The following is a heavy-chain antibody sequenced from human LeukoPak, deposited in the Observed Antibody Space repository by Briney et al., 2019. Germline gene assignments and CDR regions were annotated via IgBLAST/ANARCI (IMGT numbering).Heavy chain of an antibody. D-gene: IGHD3-9*01. CDR2: ISAYNGNT. CDR1: GHTFTSYG. J-gene: IGHJ4*02. V-gene: IGHV1-18*04. Sequence: GASVKVSCKASGHTFTSYGISWVRQAPGQGLEWMGWISAYNGNTNYAQKLQGRVTMTTDTSTSTAYMELRSLRSDDTAVYYCARAIHFDWLLYPWFDYWGQGTLVTVSS. CDR3: ARAIHFDWLLYPWFDY.